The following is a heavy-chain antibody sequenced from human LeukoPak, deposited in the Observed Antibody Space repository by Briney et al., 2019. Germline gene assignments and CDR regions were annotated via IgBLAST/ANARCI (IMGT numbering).Heavy chain of an antibody. J-gene: IGHJ4*02. Sequence: TGGSLRLSCAASGFTFSSYGMHWVRQAPGKGREWVAFIRYDGSNKYYADSVKGRFTISRDNSKNTLYLQMNSLRAEDTAVYYCAKDMDSSGYYYSFDYWGQGTLVTVSS. V-gene: IGHV3-30*02. CDR2: IRYDGSNK. D-gene: IGHD3-22*01. CDR1: GFTFSSYG. CDR3: AKDMDSSGYYYSFDY.